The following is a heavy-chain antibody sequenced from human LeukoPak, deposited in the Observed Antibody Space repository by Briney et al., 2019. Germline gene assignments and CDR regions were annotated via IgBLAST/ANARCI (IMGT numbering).Heavy chain of an antibody. V-gene: IGHV3-7*03. J-gene: IGHJ4*02. D-gene: IGHD4-17*01. Sequence: GGSLRLSCAASGFTFSSYWMSWVRQAPGKGLEWVANIKQDGSEKYYVDSVKGRFTISRDNAKNSLYLQMNSLIADDTAVYYCVKRRGDYGSPDYWGQGTLVTVSS. CDR1: GFTFSSYW. CDR2: IKQDGSEK. CDR3: VKRRGDYGSPDY.